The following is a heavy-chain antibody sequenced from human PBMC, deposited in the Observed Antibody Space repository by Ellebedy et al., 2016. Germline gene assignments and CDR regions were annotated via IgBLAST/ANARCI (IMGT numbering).Heavy chain of an antibody. Sequence: SETLSLTCTVSGGSISSYYWSWIRQPPGKGLEWIGYIYYSGSTNYNPSLKSRVTISVDTSKNQFSLKLSSVTAADTAVYYCARGGYDPKGHYYYGMDVWGQGTTVTVSS. J-gene: IGHJ6*02. D-gene: IGHD5-12*01. CDR1: GGSISSYY. V-gene: IGHV4-59*01. CDR2: IYYSGST. CDR3: ARGGYDPKGHYYYGMDV.